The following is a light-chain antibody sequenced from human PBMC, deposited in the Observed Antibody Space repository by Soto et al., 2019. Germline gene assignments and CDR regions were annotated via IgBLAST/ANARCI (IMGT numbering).Light chain of an antibody. CDR2: AAS. CDR1: QGISSW. J-gene: IGKJ4*01. CDR3: QPANSFPLT. V-gene: IGKV1-12*01. Sequence: DIQMTQSPSSVSSSVGDRVTITCRASQGISSWLAWYQQKPGKAPKLLIYAASSLQSGVPSRFIGSGSGTDFTLPLSSLQPEGFAIYNCQPANSFPLTFGSGNKVEIK.